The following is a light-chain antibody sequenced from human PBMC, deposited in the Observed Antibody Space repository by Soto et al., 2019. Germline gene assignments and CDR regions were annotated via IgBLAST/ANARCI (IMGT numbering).Light chain of an antibody. CDR2: DAS. Sequence: EIVLTQSPATLSLSPGERATLSCGASQSVSNSYLAWYQQKPGLAPRLLIYDASSRATGVPDRFSGSGSGTDFTLTISRLEPEDFAVYYCQQYDRSPFTFGPGTKVDIK. J-gene: IGKJ3*01. CDR3: QQYDRSPFT. V-gene: IGKV3D-20*01. CDR1: QSVSNSY.